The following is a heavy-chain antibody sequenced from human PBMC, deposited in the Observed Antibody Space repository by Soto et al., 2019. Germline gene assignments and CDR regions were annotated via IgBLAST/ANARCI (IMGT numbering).Heavy chain of an antibody. J-gene: IGHJ5*02. CDR3: SRSHSSYYYVSSGVRVDQFDP. D-gene: IGHD3-22*01. Sequence: SETLSLTCTVSGGSISSGGYYWSWIRQHPGKGLEWIGYIYYSGSTYYNPSLKSRVTISVDTSKNQFSLKLSSVTAADTAVYYCSRSHSSYYYVSSGVRVDQFDPWGQGTLVTVSS. V-gene: IGHV4-31*03. CDR2: IYYSGST. CDR1: GGSISSGGYY.